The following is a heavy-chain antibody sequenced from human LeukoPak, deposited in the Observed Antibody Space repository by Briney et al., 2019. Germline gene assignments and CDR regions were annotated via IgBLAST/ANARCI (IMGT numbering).Heavy chain of an antibody. CDR2: INPSSGST. CDR1: GYTFSSY. D-gene: IGHD4-11*01. J-gene: IGHJ3*02. CDR3: ARGNYGKATDS. Sequence: ASVKVSCKASGYTFSSYMHWVRQAPGQGLEWMGIINPSSGSTSYAQKFQDRVTMTRVTSTSTLYMELSSLRSEDTAVYYCARGNYGKATDSWGQGTMVTVSS. V-gene: IGHV1-46*01.